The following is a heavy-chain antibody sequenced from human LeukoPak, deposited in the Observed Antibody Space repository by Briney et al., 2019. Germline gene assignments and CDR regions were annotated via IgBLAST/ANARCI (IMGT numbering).Heavy chain of an antibody. CDR3: AKDRVKGGYDILTGYHYDY. CDR1: GFTFSSYA. J-gene: IGHJ4*02. CDR2: ISGSGGST. D-gene: IGHD3-9*01. V-gene: IGHV3-23*01. Sequence: GGSLRLSCAASGFTFSSYAMSWVRQAPGKGLEWVSAISGSGGSTYYADSVKGRFTISRDNSKNTLYLQMNSLRAEDTAVYYCAKDRVKGGYDILTGYHYDYWGQGTLVTVS.